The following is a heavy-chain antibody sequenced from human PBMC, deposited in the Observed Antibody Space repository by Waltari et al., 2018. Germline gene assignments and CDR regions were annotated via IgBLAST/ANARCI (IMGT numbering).Heavy chain of an antibody. Sequence: GKGLEWVSAISGSGGSTYYADSVKGRFTISRDNSKNTLYLQMNSLRAEDTAVYYCAKAGYGSGSYTVPFDYWGQGTLVTVSS. D-gene: IGHD3-10*01. CDR2: ISGSGGST. J-gene: IGHJ4*02. CDR3: AKAGYGSGSYTVPFDY. V-gene: IGHV3-23*01.